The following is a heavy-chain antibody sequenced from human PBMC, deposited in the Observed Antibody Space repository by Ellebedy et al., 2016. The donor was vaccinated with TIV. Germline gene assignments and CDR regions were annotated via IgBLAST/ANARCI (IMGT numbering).Heavy chain of an antibody. Sequence: SQTLSLTXXISGDSVSNNGAAWNWFRQSPSRGLEWLGRTYYRSKWHNDYAEYLRGRITVNPDTSKNQYFLHLNSVTPEDTAVYYCARGYTGFTAWGQGTLVTVSS. D-gene: IGHD2-8*02. J-gene: IGHJ5*02. V-gene: IGHV6-1*01. CDR1: GDSVSNNGAA. CDR3: ARGYTGFTA. CDR2: TYYRSKWHN.